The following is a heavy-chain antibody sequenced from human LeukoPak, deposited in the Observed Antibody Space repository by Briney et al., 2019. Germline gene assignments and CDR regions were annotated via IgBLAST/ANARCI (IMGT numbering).Heavy chain of an antibody. Sequence: GGSLRLSCAASGFTFSRYSMNWFRQAPAKGLEWVSSISSSSSFIYYADSVKGRFTISRDNAKNSLYLQMNSLRAEDTAVYYCARDPPLGSCSTISCPHLDYWGQGTLVTVSS. D-gene: IGHD2-2*01. V-gene: IGHV3-21*01. CDR1: GFTFSRYS. CDR3: ARDPPLGSCSTISCPHLDY. CDR2: ISSSSSFI. J-gene: IGHJ4*02.